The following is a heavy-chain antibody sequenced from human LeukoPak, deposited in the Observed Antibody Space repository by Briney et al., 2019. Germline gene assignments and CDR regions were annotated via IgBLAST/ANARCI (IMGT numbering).Heavy chain of an antibody. J-gene: IGHJ4*02. CDR2: ISYSGST. Sequence: ASETLSLTCTVSGVSISSSSYYWDWIRQPPGKGLEWIGSISYSGSTYYNPSLKSRVTISVDTSKNQFTLKLSSVTAADTAVYYCARNKRDVRYYDILTDYPKYFFDHWGQGTLVTVSS. V-gene: IGHV4-39*06. CDR3: ARNKRDVRYYDILTDYPKYFFDH. D-gene: IGHD3-9*01. CDR1: GVSISSSSYY.